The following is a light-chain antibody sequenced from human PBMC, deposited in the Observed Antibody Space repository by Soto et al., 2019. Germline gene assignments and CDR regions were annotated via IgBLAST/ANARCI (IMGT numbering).Light chain of an antibody. CDR3: AVWDDSPVV. Sequence: QSVLTQPPSASGTPGQRVTISCSGSSSNIERNTVNWYQHLPGRAPKPLIYSNNQRPSGDPDRFSVSKSGTSASLAISGLQSEDAADYYCAVWDDSPVVFGGGTTLTVL. J-gene: IGLJ2*01. CDR1: SSNIERNT. CDR2: SNN. V-gene: IGLV1-44*01.